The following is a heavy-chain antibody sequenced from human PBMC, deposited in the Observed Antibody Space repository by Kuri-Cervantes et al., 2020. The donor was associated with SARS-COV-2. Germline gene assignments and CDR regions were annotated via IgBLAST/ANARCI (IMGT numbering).Heavy chain of an antibody. V-gene: IGHV3-23*01. CDR3: ARGQQLVPDWFDP. D-gene: IGHD6-13*01. CDR1: GFTVSSNY. CDR2: ISGSGGST. J-gene: IGHJ5*02. Sequence: GESLKISCAASGFTVSSNYMSWVRQAPGKGLEWVSAISGSGGSTYYADSVKGRFTISRDNSKNTLYLQMNSLRAEDTAVYYCARGQQLVPDWFDPWGQGTLVTVSS.